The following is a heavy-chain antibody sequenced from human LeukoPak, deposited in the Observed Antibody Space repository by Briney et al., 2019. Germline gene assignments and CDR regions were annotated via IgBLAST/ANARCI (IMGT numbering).Heavy chain of an antibody. CDR3: ARSLGGENDY. V-gene: IGHV3-21*01. CDR1: GFTFSSYS. J-gene: IGHJ4*02. Sequence: GGSLRLSCAASGFTFSSYSMNWVRQAPGKGLEWVSSISSSSSYIYYADSVKGRFTISRDNAKNSLYLQMNGLRAEDTAVYYCARSLGGENDYWGQGTLVTVSS. CDR2: ISSSSSYI. D-gene: IGHD3-16*01.